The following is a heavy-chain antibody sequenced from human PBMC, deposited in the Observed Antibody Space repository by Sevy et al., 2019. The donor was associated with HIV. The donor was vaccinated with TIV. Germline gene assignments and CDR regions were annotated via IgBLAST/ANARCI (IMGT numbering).Heavy chain of an antibody. D-gene: IGHD3-3*01. V-gene: IGHV3-48*03. CDR2: ISNSGTNI. CDR1: GFRFSSYE. CDR3: ARLQGTISPHNYFGMDV. J-gene: IGHJ6*02. Sequence: GGSLRLSCAASGFRFSSYEMNWVRQAPGKGLEWVASISNSGTNIYYSDSVRGRFTISRDTAKNSLYLQMNSLRAEDTAVYYCARLQGTISPHNYFGMDVWGQGTTVTVSS.